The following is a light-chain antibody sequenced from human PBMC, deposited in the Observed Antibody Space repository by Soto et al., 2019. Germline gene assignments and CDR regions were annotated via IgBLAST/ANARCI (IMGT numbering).Light chain of an antibody. CDR3: EQSYSEFT. J-gene: IGKJ4*01. V-gene: IGKV1-39*01. CDR1: QSISRF. Sequence: DIQMTQSPSSLSASVGDRVTISCRASQSISRFLNWYQQKPGKAPKLLIYTSSNLQSGIPSRFSDGGSWTDFTVTIVGMQHEDCATSFCEQSYSEFTFGGGTKVQI. CDR2: TSS.